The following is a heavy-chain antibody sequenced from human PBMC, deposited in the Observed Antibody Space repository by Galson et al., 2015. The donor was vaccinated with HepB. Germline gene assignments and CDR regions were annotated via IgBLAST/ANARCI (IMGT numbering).Heavy chain of an antibody. J-gene: IGHJ3*02. V-gene: IGHV2-70*04. CDR2: IDWDDDK. CDR3: ARTYSKGDALDI. D-gene: IGHD1-26*01. Sequence: PALVKPTQTLTLTCTFSGFSLTTGGMRVSWIRQPPGKALEWLALIDWDDDKFYSASLKSRLTISKDTSKNQVVLTMTNMDPVDTATYYCARTYSKGDALDIWGQGTTVTVS. CDR1: GFSLTTGGMR.